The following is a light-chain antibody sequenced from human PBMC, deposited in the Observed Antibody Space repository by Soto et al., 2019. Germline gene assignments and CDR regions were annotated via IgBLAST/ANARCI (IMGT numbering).Light chain of an antibody. Sequence: EIVLTQSPATLSLSPGERATLSCRASESISSYLAWYQQRPGQAPSLLIYDASNRATGIPARFSGSGSGTDFTLTIDNLEPEDFAVYYCQQRSKWPLTVGGGTKVEI. CDR1: ESISSY. V-gene: IGKV3-11*01. CDR3: QQRSKWPLT. J-gene: IGKJ4*01. CDR2: DAS.